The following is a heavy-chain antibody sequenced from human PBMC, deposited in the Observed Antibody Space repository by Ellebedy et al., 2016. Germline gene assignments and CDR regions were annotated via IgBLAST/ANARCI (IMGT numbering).Heavy chain of an antibody. CDR3: ATGNYSHMALDY. CDR1: GLTVSRNY. D-gene: IGHD1-7*01. Sequence: GSLRLSCAASGLTVSRNYMSWVRQPPGKGLEWIGEINHSGSTNYNPSLKSRVTISVDTSKNQFSLKLSSVTAADTAVYYCATGNYSHMALDYWGQGTLVTVSS. CDR2: INHSGST. J-gene: IGHJ4*02. V-gene: IGHV4-34*08.